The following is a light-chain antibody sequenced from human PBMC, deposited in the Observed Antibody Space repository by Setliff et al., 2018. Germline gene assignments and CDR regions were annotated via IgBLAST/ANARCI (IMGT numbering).Light chain of an antibody. J-gene: IGLJ1*01. Sequence: LTQPASVSGSPGQSITISCTGTSSDVGAYNYVSWYQQHPGKAPKLMIYDVSKRPSGVSNRFSGSKSGNTASLTISGLQAEDEADYYCSSYTSSSTYVFGTGTKGTVL. V-gene: IGLV2-14*01. CDR3: SSYTSSSTYV. CDR1: SSDVGAYNY. CDR2: DVS.